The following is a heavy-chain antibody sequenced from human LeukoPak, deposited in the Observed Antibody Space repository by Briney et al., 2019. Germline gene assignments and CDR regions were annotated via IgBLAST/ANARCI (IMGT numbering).Heavy chain of an antibody. V-gene: IGHV1-18*04. Sequence: ASVKVSCKASGYTFTSYYMHWVRQAPGQGLEWMGWISAYNGNTNYAQKLQGRVTMTTDTSTSTAYMELRSLRSDDTAVYYCASIKLGYYDFWSGYYNPNWFDPWGQGTLVTVSS. CDR3: ASIKLGYYDFWSGYYNPNWFDP. CDR2: ISAYNGNT. CDR1: GYTFTSYY. D-gene: IGHD3-3*01. J-gene: IGHJ5*02.